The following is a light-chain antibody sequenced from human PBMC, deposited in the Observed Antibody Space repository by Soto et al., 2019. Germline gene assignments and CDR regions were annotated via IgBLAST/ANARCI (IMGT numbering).Light chain of an antibody. CDR1: SSDVGSYNY. Sequence: QSALTQPASVSGSPGQSITISCTGTSSDVGSYNYVSWYQQHPGKAPKLMIYEVRNRPSGVSDRCSGSKSGKTASLTIFGLQAEDEADYYCSSYTTSTTQVFGGGTKLTVL. CDR3: SSYTTSTTQV. V-gene: IGLV2-14*01. CDR2: EVR. J-gene: IGLJ2*01.